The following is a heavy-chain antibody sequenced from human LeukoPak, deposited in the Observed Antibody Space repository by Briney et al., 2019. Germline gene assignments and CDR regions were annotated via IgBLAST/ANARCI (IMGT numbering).Heavy chain of an antibody. CDR3: ARGRATVTTSP. CDR2: INPSGGST. J-gene: IGHJ5*02. D-gene: IGHD4-17*01. V-gene: IGHV1-46*01. Sequence: ASVKVSCKAPVYTFTSYYMHWVRQAPGQGLEWMGIINPSGGSTSYVQKFQGRVTMTSDTSTSTDYMELSSQRSEDTAVYYCARGRATVTTSPWGQGTLVTVSS. CDR1: VYTFTSYY.